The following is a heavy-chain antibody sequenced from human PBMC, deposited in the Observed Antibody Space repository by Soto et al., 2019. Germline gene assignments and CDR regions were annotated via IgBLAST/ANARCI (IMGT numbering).Heavy chain of an antibody. V-gene: IGHV1-69*13. Sequence: SVKVSCKASGGTFSSYAISWVRQAPGQGLEWMGGIIPIFGTANYAQKFQGRVTITADESTSTAYMELSSLRSEDTAVYYCARGDCTNGVCYYIWDGMDVWGQGTTVTVSS. J-gene: IGHJ6*02. CDR2: IIPIFGTA. D-gene: IGHD2-8*01. CDR3: ARGDCTNGVCYYIWDGMDV. CDR1: GGTFSSYA.